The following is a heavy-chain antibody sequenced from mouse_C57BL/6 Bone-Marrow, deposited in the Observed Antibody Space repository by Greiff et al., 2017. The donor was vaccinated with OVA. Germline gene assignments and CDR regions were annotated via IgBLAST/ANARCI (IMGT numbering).Heavy chain of an antibody. D-gene: IGHD2-2*01. CDR2: ISSGGSYT. Sequence: DVHLVESGGDLVKPGGSLKLSCAASGFTFSSYGMSWVRQTPDKRLEWVATISSGGSYTYYPDSVKGRFTISRDNAKNTLYLQMSSLKSEDTAMYYCARPYGYGYWYFDVWGTGTTVTVSS. CDR1: GFTFSSYG. V-gene: IGHV5-6*01. J-gene: IGHJ1*03. CDR3: ARPYGYGYWYFDV.